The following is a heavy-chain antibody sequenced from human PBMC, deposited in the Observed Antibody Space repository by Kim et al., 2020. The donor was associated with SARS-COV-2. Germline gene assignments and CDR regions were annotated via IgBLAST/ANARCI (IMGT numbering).Heavy chain of an antibody. CDR3: ARGVVITMVRGVIHGGMDV. J-gene: IGHJ6*02. CDR1: GGSISSGSYY. Sequence: SETLSLTCTVSGGSISSGSYYWSWIRQPAGKGLEWIGRIYTSGSTNYNPSLKSRVTISVDTSKNQFSLKLSSVTAADTAVYYCARGVVITMVRGVIHGGMDVWGQGTTVTVSS. D-gene: IGHD3-10*01. CDR2: IYTSGST. V-gene: IGHV4-61*02.